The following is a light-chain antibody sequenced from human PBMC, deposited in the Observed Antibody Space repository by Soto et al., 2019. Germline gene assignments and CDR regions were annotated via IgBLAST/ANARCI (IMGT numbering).Light chain of an antibody. Sequence: QSALTQPASVSGSPGQSITISCTGSSSDVGGHNYVSWYQQHPGKAPKLIISDFNNRPYGVSDRFSGSKSGSTASLTISGLQAEDEDDYYCISYSRSSNLFFGGGTKVTV. V-gene: IGLV2-14*03. CDR2: DFN. CDR3: ISYSRSSNLF. CDR1: SSDVGGHNY. J-gene: IGLJ2*01.